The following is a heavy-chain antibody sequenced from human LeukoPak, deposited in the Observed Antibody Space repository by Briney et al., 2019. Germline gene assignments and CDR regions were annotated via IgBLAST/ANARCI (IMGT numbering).Heavy chain of an antibody. V-gene: IGHV4-34*01. CDR2: INHSGST. Sequence: PSETLSLTCAVYGGSFSGYYWSWIRQPPGKGLEWIGEINHSGSTNYNPSLESRVTISVDTSKNQFSLKLSSVTAADTAVYYCARGRVVPAISYYYYGMDVWGQGTTVTVSS. CDR3: ARGRVVPAISYYYYGMDV. J-gene: IGHJ6*02. CDR1: GGSFSGYY. D-gene: IGHD2-2*01.